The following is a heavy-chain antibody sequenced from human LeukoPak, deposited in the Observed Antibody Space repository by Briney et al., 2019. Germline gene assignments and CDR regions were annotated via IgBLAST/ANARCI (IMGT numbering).Heavy chain of an antibody. CDR3: AIEVWVGATV. D-gene: IGHD1-26*01. CDR1: GGSFRGYY. CDR2: INHSGST. Sequence: SETLSLTCAVYGGSFRGYYWSWIRQPPGKGLEWIGEINHSGSTNYNPSLKSRVTISVDTSKNQFSLKLSSVTAADTAVYYCAIEVWVGATVWGQGTLVTVSS. V-gene: IGHV4-34*01. J-gene: IGHJ4*02.